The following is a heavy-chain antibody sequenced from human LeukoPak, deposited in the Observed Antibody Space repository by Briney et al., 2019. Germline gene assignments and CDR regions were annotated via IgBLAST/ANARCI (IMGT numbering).Heavy chain of an antibody. CDR1: GYTFTGYY. CDR3: AKDMVRGVIIDRGNWFDP. D-gene: IGHD3-10*01. J-gene: IGHJ5*02. Sequence: SVKVSCKASGYTFTGYYMHWVRQAPGQGLEWMGWINANSGGTNYAQKFQGRVTMTRDTSISTAYMELSRLRSDDTAVYYCAKDMVRGVIIDRGNWFDPWGQGTLVTVSS. CDR2: INANSGGT. V-gene: IGHV1-2*02.